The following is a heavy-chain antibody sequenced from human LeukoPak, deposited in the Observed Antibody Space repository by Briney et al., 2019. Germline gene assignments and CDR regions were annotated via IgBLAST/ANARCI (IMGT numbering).Heavy chain of an antibody. CDR3: ARHLSGTAMAHYFDH. D-gene: IGHD5-18*01. V-gene: IGHV4-39*01. J-gene: IGHJ4*02. CDR1: GAAISSGCNY. Sequence: SETLSLACTVSGAAISSGCNYWGWIRQSPGKGLEWIASVYSGGNTQYNPSLQSRVSVSVDTSKNQLSMRLTSLTAADTALYYCARHLSGTAMAHYFDHWGQGTVVTVSS. CDR2: VYSGGNT.